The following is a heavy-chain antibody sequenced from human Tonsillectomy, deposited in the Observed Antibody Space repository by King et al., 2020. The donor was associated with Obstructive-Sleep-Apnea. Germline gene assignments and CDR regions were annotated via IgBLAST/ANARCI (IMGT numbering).Heavy chain of an antibody. J-gene: IGHJ4*02. D-gene: IGHD3-10*01. CDR1: GGSISSGGYS. CDR3: ARGHYYGSGSPYYFDK. V-gene: IGHV4-30-4*07. Sequence: QLQESGPGLVKPSQTLSLTCAVSGGSISSGGYSWSWIRQPPEKGLEWIGYIYYSGSIYYNPSLKSRVTMSADTSKKQFSLKLSSVTAADPAVYYCARGHYYGSGSPYYFDKWGQGILVTVSS. CDR2: IYYSGSI.